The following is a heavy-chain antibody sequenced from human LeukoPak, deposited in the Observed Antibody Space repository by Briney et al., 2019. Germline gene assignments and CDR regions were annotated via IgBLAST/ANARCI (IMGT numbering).Heavy chain of an antibody. Sequence: GESLKISCKGSGYSFTSYWIGWVRQMPGKGLEWMGIIYPGDSDTRYSPSFQRQVTISADKSISTAYLQWSSLKASDTAMYYCARRRGYKWLQWGWFDPWGQGTLVTVSS. CDR3: ARRRGYKWLQWGWFDP. CDR2: IYPGDSDT. D-gene: IGHD5-24*01. V-gene: IGHV5-51*01. CDR1: GYSFTSYW. J-gene: IGHJ5*02.